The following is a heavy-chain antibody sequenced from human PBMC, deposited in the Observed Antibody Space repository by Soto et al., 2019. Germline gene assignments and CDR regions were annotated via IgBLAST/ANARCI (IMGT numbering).Heavy chain of an antibody. Sequence: SATMFSTCTSGYTSSTSSLHFVGWIRPHPGKGLEWVGSVYYGGNTYYSPSLKTPVTVSVDTSMSQFSLKLTSVTAADTAVYFCARLSFKLGVDRPRLSYFDYWGPGSSVTVSS. D-gene: IGHD6-13*01. CDR1: YTSSTSSLHF. V-gene: IGHV4-39*01. J-gene: IGHJ4*02. CDR3: ARLSFKLGVDRPRLSYFDY. CDR2: VYYGGNT.